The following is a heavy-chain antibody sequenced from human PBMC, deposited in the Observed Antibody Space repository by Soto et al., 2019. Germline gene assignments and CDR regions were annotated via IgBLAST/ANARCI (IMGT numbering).Heavy chain of an antibody. J-gene: IGHJ4*02. CDR2: ISGSGGST. CDR1: GFTFSSYA. D-gene: IGHD3-3*01. Sequence: PGGSLRLSCAASGFTFSSYAMSWVRQAPGKGLEWVSAISGSGGSTYYADSVKGRFTISRDNSKNTLYLQMNSLRAEDTAVYYCAKATYDFWSGYYSSDTYYYFDYWGRGTLVTVSS. V-gene: IGHV3-23*01. CDR3: AKATYDFWSGYYSSDTYYYFDY.